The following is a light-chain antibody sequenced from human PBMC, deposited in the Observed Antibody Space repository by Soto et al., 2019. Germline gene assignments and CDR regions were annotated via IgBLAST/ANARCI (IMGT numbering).Light chain of an antibody. Sequence: DIQMTQSPSTLSASVGDRVTITCRASQSISSWLAGYQQKPGKAPKLLLFDASSMGSGVPSRFSGGGSGTEIPITSSRLQPDDVASYYRQHDNSYPPFGQGTKVEIK. V-gene: IGKV1-5*01. CDR2: DAS. CDR3: QHDNSYPP. CDR1: QSISSW. J-gene: IGKJ1*01.